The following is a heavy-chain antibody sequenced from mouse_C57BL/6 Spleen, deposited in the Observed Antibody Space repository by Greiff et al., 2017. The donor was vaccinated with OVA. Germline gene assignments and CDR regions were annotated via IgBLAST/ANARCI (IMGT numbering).Heavy chain of an antibody. V-gene: IGHV1-64*01. D-gene: IGHD1-1*01. J-gene: IGHJ1*03. CDR3: ERGSLLRIDWYIDV. CDR2: IHPTSGST. CDR1: GYTFTSYW. Sequence: QVQLQQPGAELVKPGASVKLSCKASGYTFTSYWMHWVKQRPGQGLEWIGMIHPTSGSTNYNEKFKSKATLTVDTSSSTAYMQLSSLTSEDSAVYFCERGSLLRIDWYIDVWGTGTSVTVSS.